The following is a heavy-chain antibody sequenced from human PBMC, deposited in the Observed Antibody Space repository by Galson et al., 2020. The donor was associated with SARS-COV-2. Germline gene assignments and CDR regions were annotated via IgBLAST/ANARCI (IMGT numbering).Heavy chain of an antibody. CDR2: MNHGGRP. V-gene: IGHV4-34*01. Sequence: SETLSLTCAVYGRSFSGYYWTLIRQPPGKGLEWIGEMNHGGRPNYTPSLKSRVTISVDKSKNQISLKLSSVTVADTAVYYCARKWEEEHALDVWGRGTTVSVSS. J-gene: IGHJ6*02. D-gene: IGHD1-26*01. CDR1: GRSFSGYY. CDR3: ARKWEEEHALDV.